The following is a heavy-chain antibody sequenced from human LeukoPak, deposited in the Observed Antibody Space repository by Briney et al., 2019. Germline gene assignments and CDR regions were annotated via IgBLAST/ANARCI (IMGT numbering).Heavy chain of an antibody. Sequence: SETLSLTCTVSGGSISSYYWSWIRQPPGKGLEWIGSIYYSGSTYYNPSLKSRVTISVDTSKNQLSLKLTSVTAADTAVYYCARVGRSTWYVPYWGQGTLVTVPS. CDR2: IYYSGST. J-gene: IGHJ4*02. V-gene: IGHV4-59*05. CDR1: GGSISSYY. CDR3: ARVGRSTWYVPY. D-gene: IGHD6-13*01.